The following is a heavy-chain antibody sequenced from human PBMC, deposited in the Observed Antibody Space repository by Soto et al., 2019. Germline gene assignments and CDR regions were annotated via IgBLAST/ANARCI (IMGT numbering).Heavy chain of an antibody. CDR1: GGSISSYY. D-gene: IGHD3-22*01. J-gene: IGHJ4*02. Sequence: SETLSLTCTVSGGSISSYYWSWIRQPPGKGLEWIGYIYYSGSTNYNPSLKSRVTISVDKSKNQFSLKLSSVTAADTAVYYCARVGNYYDSSGYYFDYWGQGTLVTVSS. V-gene: IGHV4-59*01. CDR3: ARVGNYYDSSGYYFDY. CDR2: IYYSGST.